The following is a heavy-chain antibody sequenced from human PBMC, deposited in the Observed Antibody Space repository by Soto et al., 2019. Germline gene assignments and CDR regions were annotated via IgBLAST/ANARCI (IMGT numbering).Heavy chain of an antibody. Sequence: QVQLQESGPGLVKPSETLSLTCSVSGGSISGSYWSWIRQSPGKGLERLGYVYYTGSTNYSPSLRSRVSIAVDPSKNEFSLRLSSVTAADTAVYFCARSVAVPGAHIDYWGQGTQVTVSS. D-gene: IGHD6-19*01. J-gene: IGHJ4*02. CDR2: VYYTGST. CDR3: ARSVAVPGAHIDY. CDR1: GGSISGSY. V-gene: IGHV4-59*01.